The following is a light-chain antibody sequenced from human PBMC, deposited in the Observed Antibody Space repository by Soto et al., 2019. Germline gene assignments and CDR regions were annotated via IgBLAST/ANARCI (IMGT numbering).Light chain of an antibody. CDR2: MVS. CDR1: SSDVGNYNY. CDR3: TSPTPGSLYV. V-gene: IGLV2-14*01. J-gene: IGLJ1*01. Sequence: SVLTQPASVSGSPGQAITISCTGTSSDVGNYNYVSWEQKYPGRVPKLLIYMVSNRPSGVANRFSGSKSGNTASLTISGLQAEDEADYFCTSPTPGSLYVFGSGTKVTVL.